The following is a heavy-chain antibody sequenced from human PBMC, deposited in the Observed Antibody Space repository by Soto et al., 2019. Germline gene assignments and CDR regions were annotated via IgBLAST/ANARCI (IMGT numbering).Heavy chain of an antibody. CDR1: GYTFTSYG. J-gene: IGHJ6*02. V-gene: IGHV1-18*01. Sequence: ASVKVSCKASGYTFTSYGISWVRQAPGQGLEWMGWISAYNGNTNYAQKLQGRVTMTTDTSTSTAYMELRSLRSDDTAVYYCARDYYGSGIYHNYGSLLASNYYYGMDVWGQGTTVTVSS. CDR3: ARDYYGSGIYHNYGSLLASNYYYGMDV. D-gene: IGHD3-10*01. CDR2: ISAYNGNT.